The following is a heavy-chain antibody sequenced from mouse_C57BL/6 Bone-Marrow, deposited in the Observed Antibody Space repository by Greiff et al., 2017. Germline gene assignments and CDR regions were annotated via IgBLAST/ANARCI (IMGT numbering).Heavy chain of an antibody. CDR1: GYTFTSYW. V-gene: IGHV1-59*01. D-gene: IGHD1-1*01. CDR2: IDPSDSYT. CDR3: ARSITTVVATNYYAMDY. J-gene: IGHJ4*01. Sequence: QVQLQQPGAELVRPGTSVKLSCKASGYTFTSYWMHWVKQRPGQGLEWIGVIDPSDSYTNYNQKFKGKATLTVDTSSSTAYMQRSSLTSEDSAVYYCARSITTVVATNYYAMDYWGQGTSVTVSS.